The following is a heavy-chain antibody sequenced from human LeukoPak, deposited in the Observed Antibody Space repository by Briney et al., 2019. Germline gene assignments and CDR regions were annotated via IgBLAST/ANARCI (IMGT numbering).Heavy chain of an antibody. CDR1: GYTFTSYD. CDR3: ARETWVAAAGNVGYYYYGMDV. Sequence: GASVKVSCKASGYTFTSYDINWVRQATGQGLEWMGWMNPNSGNTGYAQKFQGRVTMTRDTSTSTVYMELSSLRSEDTAVYYCARETWVAAAGNVGYYYYGMDVWGQGTTVTVSS. J-gene: IGHJ6*02. CDR2: MNPNSGNT. D-gene: IGHD6-13*01. V-gene: IGHV1-8*01.